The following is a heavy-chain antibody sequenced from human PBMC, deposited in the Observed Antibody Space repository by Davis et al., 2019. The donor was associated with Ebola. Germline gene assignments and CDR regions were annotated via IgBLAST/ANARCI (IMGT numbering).Heavy chain of an antibody. V-gene: IGHV1-3*01. J-gene: IGHJ6*03. D-gene: IGHD2-21*01. CDR1: GYTFTDYA. Sequence: ASVKVSCKASGYTFTDYAIHWVRQAPGQRLEWMGWINAGNGNTKYSQKFQGRVTMTRDTSASTAYMELSRLRLEDTAVYFCAREGPGCGGDCQAPLYYYYYIYVWGRGTTVTVSS. CDR2: INAGNGNT. CDR3: AREGPGCGGDCQAPLYYYYYIYV.